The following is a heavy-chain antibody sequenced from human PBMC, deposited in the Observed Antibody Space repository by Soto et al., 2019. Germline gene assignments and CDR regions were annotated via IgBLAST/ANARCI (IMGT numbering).Heavy chain of an antibody. CDR3: VGIVVVVAATQVDY. V-gene: IGHV4-39*01. J-gene: IGHJ4*02. D-gene: IGHD2-15*01. Sequence: QLQLQESGPGLVKPSETLSLTCTVSGGSISSSSYYWGWIRQPPGKGLEWIGSIYYSGSTYYNPSVKSRVTISVDTSKNQFSLKLSTVTAADTAVYYCVGIVVVVAATQVDYWGQGTLVTVSS. CDR2: IYYSGST. CDR1: GGSISSSSYY.